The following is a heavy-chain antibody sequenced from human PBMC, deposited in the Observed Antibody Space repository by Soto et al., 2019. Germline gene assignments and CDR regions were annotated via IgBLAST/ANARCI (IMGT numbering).Heavy chain of an antibody. Sequence: SSETLSLTCTVSGDSINSVDHYWSWIRQPPGKGLEWMGYIYHSGSTHYNPSLNSRLTISIDTSTNRFSLKLSSVTAADTAVYYCARDSGQGSCAPDTYYGMDGWGQGTTVTVS. V-gene: IGHV4-61*08. D-gene: IGHD1-26*01. CDR3: ARDSGQGSCAPDTYYGMDG. CDR2: IYHSGST. J-gene: IGHJ6*02. CDR1: GDSINSVDHY.